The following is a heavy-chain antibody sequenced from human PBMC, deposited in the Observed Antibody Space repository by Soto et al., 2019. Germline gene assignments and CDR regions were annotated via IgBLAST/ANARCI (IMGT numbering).Heavy chain of an antibody. CDR1: GFTFSSYW. D-gene: IGHD2-2*01. J-gene: IGHJ6*03. CDR2: IKQDGSEK. CDR3: ARVGWGCSSTSCYLPRPEGDPRYYYYYYMDV. Sequence: GGSLRLSCAASGFTFSSYWMSWVRQAPGKGLEWVANIKQDGSEKYYVDSVKGRFTISRDNAKNSLYLQMNSLRAEDTAVYYCARVGWGCSSTSCYLPRPEGDPRYYYYYYMDVWGKGTTVTVSS. V-gene: IGHV3-7*01.